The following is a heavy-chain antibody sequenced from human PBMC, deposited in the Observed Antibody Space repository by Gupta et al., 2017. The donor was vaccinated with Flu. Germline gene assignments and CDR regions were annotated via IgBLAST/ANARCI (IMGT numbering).Heavy chain of an antibody. J-gene: IGHJ4*02. CDR1: GFTFKNFA. CDR3: AKVGVGAYALRYFDY. V-gene: IGHV3-23*01. Sequence: EVQLSESGGGLVQPGGSLRLSCAASGFTFKNFAMSWVRQAPGKGLDWVSGIRGSGGTKYYADSVKGRFTISRDSSNNTLYLQMNSLRAEDTAIYYCAKVGVGAYALRYFDYWGQGTLVTVSS. D-gene: IGHD1-26*01. CDR2: IRGSGGTK.